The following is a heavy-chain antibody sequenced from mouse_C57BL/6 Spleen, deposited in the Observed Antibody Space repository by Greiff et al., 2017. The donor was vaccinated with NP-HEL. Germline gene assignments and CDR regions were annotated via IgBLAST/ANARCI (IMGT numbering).Heavy chain of an antibody. CDR1: GFTFSSYA. D-gene: IGHD1-1*01. CDR3: GSTAVGDYAMDY. V-gene: IGHV5-4*03. Sequence: EVKVVESGGGLVKPGGSLKLSCAASGFTFSSYAMSWVRQTPEKRLEWVATISDGGSYTYYPDNVKGRFTISRDNAKNNLYLQMSHLKSEDTAMYYCGSTAVGDYAMDYWGQGTSVTVSS. CDR2: ISDGGSYT. J-gene: IGHJ4*01.